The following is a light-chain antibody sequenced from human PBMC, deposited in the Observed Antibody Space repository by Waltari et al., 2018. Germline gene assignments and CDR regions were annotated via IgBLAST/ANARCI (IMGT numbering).Light chain of an antibody. V-gene: IGLV2-8*01. CDR1: SSDVGGYNY. CDR2: EVS. CDR3: SSYAGSNNFV. J-gene: IGLJ2*01. Sequence: QSALTQPPSASGSPGPSVTISSPGTSSDVGGYNYVSCYQQPPGKAPKPMIYEVSKRPAGVPDRFSGSKSGNTASLTVSGLQAEDEADYYCSSYAGSNNFVFGGGTKLTVL.